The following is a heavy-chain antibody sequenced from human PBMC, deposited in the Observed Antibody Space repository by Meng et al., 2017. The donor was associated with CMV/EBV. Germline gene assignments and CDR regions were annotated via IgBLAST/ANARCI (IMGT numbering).Heavy chain of an antibody. Sequence: SVQISCKASAGTFSSYTISWVRQAPGQGLEWMGRIIHILGIANYSQKFQGSVTITADKSTSTAYMELSSVRSDDTAVYYCASDMVGGYSYRAWGQGTLVTVSS. CDR2: IIHILGIA. V-gene: IGHV1-69*02. CDR1: AGTFSSYT. J-gene: IGHJ4*02. CDR3: ASDMVGGYSYRA. D-gene: IGHD5-18*01.